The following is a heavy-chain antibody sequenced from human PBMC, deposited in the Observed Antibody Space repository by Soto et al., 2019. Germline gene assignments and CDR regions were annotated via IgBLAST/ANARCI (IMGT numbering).Heavy chain of an antibody. CDR3: ARLYYPDYNWLDP. Sequence: PGESLKISCKGSGYSFTSYWISWVRQMPGKGLEWMGRIDPSDSYTNYSPSFQGHVTISADKSISTAYLQWSGLKASDTAMYYCARLYYPDYNWLDPWGQGTLVTVSS. CDR1: GYSFTSYW. V-gene: IGHV5-10-1*01. CDR2: IDPSDSYT. D-gene: IGHD1-26*01. J-gene: IGHJ5*02.